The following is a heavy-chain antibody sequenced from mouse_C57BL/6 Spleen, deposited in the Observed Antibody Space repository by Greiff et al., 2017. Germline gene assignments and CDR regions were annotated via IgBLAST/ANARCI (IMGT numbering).Heavy chain of an antibody. CDR1: GFTFSDYG. CDR2: ISSGSSTI. D-gene: IGHD1-1*01. V-gene: IGHV5-17*01. Sequence: DVMLVESGGGLVKPGGSLKLSCAASGFTFSDYGMHWVRQAPEKGLEWVAYISSGSSTIYYADTVKGRFTISRDNAKNTLFLQMTSLRSEDTAMYYCARGDYYGSSHWYFDVWGTGTTVTVSS. CDR3: ARGDYYGSSHWYFDV. J-gene: IGHJ1*03.